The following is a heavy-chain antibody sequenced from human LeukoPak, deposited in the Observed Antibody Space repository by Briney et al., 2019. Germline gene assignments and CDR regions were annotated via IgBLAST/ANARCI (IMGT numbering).Heavy chain of an antibody. CDR2: ISGSGGST. CDR1: GFTFSGYA. V-gene: IGHV3-23*01. CDR3: GSGGYCSSTSCLPPYYYYMDV. D-gene: IGHD2-2*01. J-gene: IGHJ6*03. Sequence: PGGSLRLSCAASGFTFSGYAMRWVRQAAGKGLEWVSAISGSGGSTYYADSVKGRFTISRDNSKNTLYMQMNSLRAEDTAVYYCGSGGYCSSTSCLPPYYYYMDVWGKGTTVTVSS.